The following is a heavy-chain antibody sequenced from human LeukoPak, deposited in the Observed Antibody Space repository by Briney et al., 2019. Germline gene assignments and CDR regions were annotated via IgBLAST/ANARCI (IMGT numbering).Heavy chain of an antibody. J-gene: IGHJ4*02. CDR2: ISSSGSTI. V-gene: IGHV3-48*03. CDR1: GFTFSTYE. Sequence: GGSLRLSCAASGFTFSTYEMNWVRLAPGKGLEWISYISSSGSTIYYADSVKGRFTISRDNAKNSLYLQMNSLRADDTAGYYCARGRPHSSGWVYFDYWGQGILVTVSS. CDR3: ARGRPHSSGWVYFDY. D-gene: IGHD6-19*01.